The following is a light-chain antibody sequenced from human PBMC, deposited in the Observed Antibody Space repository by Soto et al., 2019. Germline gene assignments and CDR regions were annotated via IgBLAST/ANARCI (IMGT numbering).Light chain of an antibody. V-gene: IGLV3-9*01. J-gene: IGLJ3*02. CDR2: RDS. CDR3: QVWYSSNASV. CDR1: NIGSKN. Sequence: SYELTQPLSVSVALGQKARITCGGNNIGSKNVHWYRQKPGQAPVLVIYRDSNRPSGIPERFSGSNSGNTATMTISRAQAGDEADYYCQVWYSSNASVFCGGTKLNVL.